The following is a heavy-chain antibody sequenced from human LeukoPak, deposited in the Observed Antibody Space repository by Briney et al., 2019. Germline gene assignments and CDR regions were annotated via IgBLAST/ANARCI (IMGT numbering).Heavy chain of an antibody. CDR3: ASHSGSYVWDY. CDR2: IYYSRST. J-gene: IGHJ4*02. Sequence: SETLSLTCTVSGGSISSSSYYWGWIRQPPGKGLEWIGSIYYSRSTYYNPSLKSRVTISVDTSKNQFSLKLSSVTAADTAVYYCASHSGSYVWDYWGQGTLVTVSS. V-gene: IGHV4-39*01. CDR1: GGSISSSSYY. D-gene: IGHD1-26*01.